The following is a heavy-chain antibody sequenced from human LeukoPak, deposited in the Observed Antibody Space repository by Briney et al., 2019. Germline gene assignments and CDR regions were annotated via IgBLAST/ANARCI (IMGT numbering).Heavy chain of an antibody. V-gene: IGHV1-69*06. J-gene: IGHJ6*03. D-gene: IGHD6-19*01. CDR3: AAVGLDMDV. CDR2: IIPIFGTA. Sequence: ASVTVSCTASGGTFSSYAISWVRQAPGQGLEWMGGIIPIFGTANYAQKFQGRVTMTEDTSTDTAYMELSSLRSEDTAVYYCAAVGLDMDVWGKGTTVTVSS. CDR1: GGTFSSYA.